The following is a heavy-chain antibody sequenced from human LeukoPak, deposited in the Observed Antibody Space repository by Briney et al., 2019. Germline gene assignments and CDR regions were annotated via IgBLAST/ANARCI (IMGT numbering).Heavy chain of an antibody. CDR3: ARLMAADWRAWDAYYYYYMDV. Sequence: GGSLRLSCAASGFTFSSYEMNWVRQAPGKGLEWVSSISSSSSYIYYADSVKGRFTISRDNAKNSLYLQMNSLRAEDTAVYYCARLMAADWRAWDAYYYYYMDVWGKGTTVTVSS. D-gene: IGHD3/OR15-3a*01. CDR1: GFTFSSYE. J-gene: IGHJ6*03. CDR2: ISSSSSYI. V-gene: IGHV3-21*01.